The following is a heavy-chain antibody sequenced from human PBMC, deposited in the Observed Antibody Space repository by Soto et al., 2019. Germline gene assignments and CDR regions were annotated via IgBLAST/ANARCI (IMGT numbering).Heavy chain of an antibody. D-gene: IGHD2-2*01. V-gene: IGHV4-30-4*01. CDR3: ARGVVPTGSSPHHGMDV. CDR1: GGSINSDDYY. CDR2: IYYSGST. J-gene: IGHJ6*02. Sequence: QVQLQESGPGLVKPSRTLSLTCTVSGGSINSDDYYWSWIRQPPGKGLEWIGYIYYSGSTYYNPSLKSRVTITVDTSKNQFSLKLGSVTAADTAVYYCARGVVPTGSSPHHGMDVWGQGTTVTVSS.